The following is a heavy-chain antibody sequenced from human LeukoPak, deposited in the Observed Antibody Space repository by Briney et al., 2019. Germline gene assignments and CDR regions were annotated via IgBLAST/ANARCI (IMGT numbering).Heavy chain of an antibody. V-gene: IGHV3-23*01. D-gene: IGHD6-13*01. J-gene: IGHJ4*02. Sequence: PGGSLRLSCVASGFTFRNYAMTWVRQAPGKGLEWVSCISSSGGSTYYADSVKGLFSISRDNSKNTLFLQMNSLRAEDTAVYYCAKVGSITWDYYFDYWGQGTLVTVSS. CDR3: AKVGSITWDYYFDY. CDR1: GFTFRNYA. CDR2: ISSSGGST.